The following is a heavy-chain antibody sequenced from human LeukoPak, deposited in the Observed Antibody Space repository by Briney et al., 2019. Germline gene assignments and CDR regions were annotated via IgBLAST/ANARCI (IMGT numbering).Heavy chain of an antibody. J-gene: IGHJ4*02. D-gene: IGHD6-19*01. CDR1: GYTFTGYY. CDR2: INPNSGGT. V-gene: IGHV1-2*04. Sequence: ASVKVSCKASGYTFTGYYMHWVRQAPGQGLEWMGWINPNSGGTDYAQKFQGWVTMTRDTSISTAYMELSRLRSDDTAVYYCAGALRSGWLYFDYWGQGTLVTVSS. CDR3: AGALRSGWLYFDY.